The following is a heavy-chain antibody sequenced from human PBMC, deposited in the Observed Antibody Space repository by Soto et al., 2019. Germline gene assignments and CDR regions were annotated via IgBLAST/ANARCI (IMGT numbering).Heavy chain of an antibody. D-gene: IGHD3-10*01. CDR1: GGTFSSYA. J-gene: IGHJ5*02. CDR2: IIPIFGTA. CDR3: ARGLYGSGSYFSNWFDP. Sequence: QVQLVQSGAEVKKPGSSVKVSCKASGGTFSSYAISWVRQAPGQGLEWMGGIIPIFGTANYAQKFQGRVTITADESTSTAYMELSSLRSEDTSVYYCARGLYGSGSYFSNWFDPWGQGTLVTVSS. V-gene: IGHV1-69*01.